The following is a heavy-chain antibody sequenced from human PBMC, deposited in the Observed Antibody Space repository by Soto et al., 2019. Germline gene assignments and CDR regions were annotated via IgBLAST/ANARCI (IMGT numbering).Heavy chain of an antibody. Sequence: PWGSLRLSCVASAFSSHHHAIHLFRQGPGKGLEWVSGIHWNNGATGYADSVKGRFTIFKDNVKNSVYLQMNSLRTDDTAFYYCTEDILPGGADVWGQGTTVTVS. CDR1: AFSSHHHA. CDR3: TEDILPGGADV. V-gene: IGHV3-9*02. CDR2: IHWNNGAT. J-gene: IGHJ6*02. D-gene: IGHD3-16*01.